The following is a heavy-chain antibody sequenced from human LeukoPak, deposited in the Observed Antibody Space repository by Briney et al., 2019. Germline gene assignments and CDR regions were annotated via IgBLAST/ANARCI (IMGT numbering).Heavy chain of an antibody. V-gene: IGHV4-34*01. CDR3: ARGRGVFLLYRGSLDY. D-gene: IGHD1-26*01. J-gene: IGHJ4*02. Sequence: SETLSLTCAVYGGSFSGYYWSWLRQPPGKGLEWVGEINHSGSTNYNPSLKSRVTISVDTSKNQFSLKLSSVTAADTAVYYCARGRGVFLLYRGSLDYWGQGTLVTVSS. CDR2: INHSGST. CDR1: GGSFSGYY.